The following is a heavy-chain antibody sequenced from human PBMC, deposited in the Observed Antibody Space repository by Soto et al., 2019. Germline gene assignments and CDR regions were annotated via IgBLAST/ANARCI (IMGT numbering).Heavy chain of an antibody. V-gene: IGHV3-9*01. CDR3: PKDKERGSGSYYNFDY. Sequence: EVQLVESGGGLVQPGRSLRLSCAASGFTFDDYAMHWVRQAPGKGLEWVSGISWNSGSIGYADSVKGRFTISRDNAKNSLYMQMNSVRAEDTALYYCPKDKERGSGSYYNFDYWGQGTLVTVSS. J-gene: IGHJ4*02. CDR2: ISWNSGSI. CDR1: GFTFDDYA. D-gene: IGHD3-10*01.